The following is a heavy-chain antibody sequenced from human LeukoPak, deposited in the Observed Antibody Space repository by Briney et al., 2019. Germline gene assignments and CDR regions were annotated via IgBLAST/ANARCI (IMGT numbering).Heavy chain of an antibody. CDR2: IYYSGST. CDR3: ARLDFGNY. CDR1: GGSISSYY. V-gene: IGHV4-59*01. Sequence: SETLSLTCTVSGGSISSYYWSWIRQPPGKGLEWIGYIYYSGSTNYNPSLKSRVTISVDTSKNQFSLKLSSVTAADTAVYYCARLDFGNYWGQGTLVTVSS. D-gene: IGHD3-3*01. J-gene: IGHJ4*02.